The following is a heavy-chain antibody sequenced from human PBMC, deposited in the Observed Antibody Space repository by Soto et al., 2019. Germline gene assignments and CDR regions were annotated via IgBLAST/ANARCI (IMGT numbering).Heavy chain of an antibody. CDR1: GFPFSATG. D-gene: IGHD3-22*01. J-gene: IGHJ4*02. CDR2: IYSGGST. V-gene: IGHV3-66*01. Sequence: GSLRLSCFAPGFPFSATGMNLGRQAPGKGPEWVSVIYSGGSTYYADSVKGRFTISRDNSKNTLYLQMNSLRAEDTAVYYCAMTKYDSSGYYFGYWGQGTLVTVSS. CDR3: AMTKYDSSGYYFGY.